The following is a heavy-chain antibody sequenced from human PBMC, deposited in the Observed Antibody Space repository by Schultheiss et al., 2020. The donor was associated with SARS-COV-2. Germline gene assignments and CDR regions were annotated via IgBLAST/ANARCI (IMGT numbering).Heavy chain of an antibody. J-gene: IGHJ5*02. CDR2: ISAYNGNT. V-gene: IGHV1-18*04. Sequence: ASVKVSCKASGYTFTGYYMHWVRQAPGQGLEWMGWISAYNGNTNYAQKLQGRVTMTTDTSTSTAYMELRSLRSDDTAVYYCARTPNWNDLRPGWFDPWGQGTLVTVSS. CDR1: GYTFTGYY. D-gene: IGHD1-1*01. CDR3: ARTPNWNDLRPGWFDP.